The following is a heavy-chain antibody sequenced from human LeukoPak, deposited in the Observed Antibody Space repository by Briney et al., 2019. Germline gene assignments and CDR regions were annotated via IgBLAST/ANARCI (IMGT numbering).Heavy chain of an antibody. CDR1: GGSISSYY. Sequence: SETLSLTCTVSGGSISSYYWSWIRQPPGKGLEWIVYIYYSGSTNYNPSLKSRVTISVDTSKNQFSLKLSSVTAADTAVYYCARGGGVAGTPYNPYDYWGQGTLVTVSS. D-gene: IGHD6-19*01. CDR3: ARGGGVAGTPYNPYDY. J-gene: IGHJ4*02. V-gene: IGHV4-59*01. CDR2: IYYSGST.